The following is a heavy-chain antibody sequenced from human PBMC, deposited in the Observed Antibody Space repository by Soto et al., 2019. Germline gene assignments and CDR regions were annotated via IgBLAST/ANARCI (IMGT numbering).Heavy chain of an antibody. CDR2: IYYSGST. CDR3: ARDGYYYDSSGYYGVDAFAI. D-gene: IGHD3-22*01. CDR1: GGSISSGDYY. J-gene: IGHJ3*02. V-gene: IGHV4-30-4*01. Sequence: SETLSLTCTVSGGSISSGDYYWSWIRQPPGKGLEWIGYIYYSGSTYYNPSLKSRVTISVDTSKNQFSLKLSSVTAADTAVYYCARDGYYYDSSGYYGVDAFAIWGQGTMVTVSS.